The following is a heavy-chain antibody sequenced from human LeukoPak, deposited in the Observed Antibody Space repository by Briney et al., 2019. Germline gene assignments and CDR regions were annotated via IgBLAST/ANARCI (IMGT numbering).Heavy chain of an antibody. D-gene: IGHD4-17*01. J-gene: IGHJ6*02. CDR1: GFTFSSYG. CDR2: ISYDGSNK. V-gene: IGHV3-30*18. Sequence: GRSLRPSCAASGFTFSSYGMHWVRQAPGKGLEWVAVISYDGSNKYYADSVKGRFTISRDNSKNTLYLQMNSLRAEDSAVYYCAKDRGTVTTEYYYYGMDVWGQGTTVTVSS. CDR3: AKDRGTVTTEYYYYGMDV.